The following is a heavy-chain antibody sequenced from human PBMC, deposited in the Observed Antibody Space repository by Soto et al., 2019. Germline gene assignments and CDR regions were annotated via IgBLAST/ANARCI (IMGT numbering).Heavy chain of an antibody. CDR2: INPASASP. Sequence: QVQLVQSGAEVKKPGASVKVSCRTSGYTFKHYYIHWVRQAPGQGLEWLGIINPASASPNYAQEFQDRVTLTMDTSTTTVYMELSGLRAEDTAIFYWARDLAAGDHWGQGTLVTVSS. V-gene: IGHV1-46*02. CDR1: GYTFKHYY. D-gene: IGHD6-13*01. CDR3: ARDLAAGDH. J-gene: IGHJ4*02.